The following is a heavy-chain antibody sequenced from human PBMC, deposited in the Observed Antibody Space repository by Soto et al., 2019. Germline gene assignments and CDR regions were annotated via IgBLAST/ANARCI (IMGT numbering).Heavy chain of an antibody. V-gene: IGHV3-15*07. CDR1: GFTFTNAW. CDR2: IKSKTDGGTT. D-gene: IGHD3-9*01. CDR3: TTDSYFTRILVRFDF. Sequence: PGGSLRLSCAASGFTFTNAWINWVRQAPGKGLEWVGRIKSKTDGGTTDYAEPVKGRFAISRDDSNNMVYLQMNSLKIEDTAVYYCTTDSYFTRILVRFDFWGHGTLVTVSS. J-gene: IGHJ4*01.